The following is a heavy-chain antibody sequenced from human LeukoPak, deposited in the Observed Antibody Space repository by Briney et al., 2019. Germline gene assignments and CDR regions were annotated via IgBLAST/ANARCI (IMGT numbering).Heavy chain of an antibody. V-gene: IGHV3-23*01. CDR2: TVGIGPDT. J-gene: IGHJ4*02. CDR3: ARGAEVQLWSYYFDY. CDR1: GFSFSSYN. D-gene: IGHD5-18*01. Sequence: GGSLRLSCAASGFSFSSYNMNWVRLTPGKGLEWVAATVGIGPDTYHADSVKGRFTISRDNSKNILYLQMNSLRAEDTAVYYCARGAEVQLWSYYFDYWGQGTLVTVSS.